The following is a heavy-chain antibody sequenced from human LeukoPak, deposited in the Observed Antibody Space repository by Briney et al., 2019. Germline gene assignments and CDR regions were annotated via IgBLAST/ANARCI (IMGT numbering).Heavy chain of an antibody. CDR1: GFTFSSYW. CDR2: INNDASST. CDR3: ASLVVTDNWAFDI. V-gene: IGHV3-74*01. D-gene: IGHD2-21*02. Sequence: GGSLRLSCAASGFTFSSYWMHWVRQAPGEGLVWVSRINNDASSTTYADSVKGRFTISRDNAKNTLYLQMYSLRAGDTAVYYCASLVVTDNWAFDIWGQGTMVFVSS. J-gene: IGHJ3*02.